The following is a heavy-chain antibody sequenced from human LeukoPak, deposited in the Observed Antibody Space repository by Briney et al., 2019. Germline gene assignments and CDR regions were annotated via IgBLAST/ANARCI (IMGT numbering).Heavy chain of an antibody. CDR1: GGSISSSSYY. Sequence: PSETLSLTCTVSGGSISSSSYYWGGIRQPTGKGLGWNGSIYYSGSTYYNPSLKSRVTISVETSKNQFSLKLSSVTAADTAVYYCARDGRIRYSSSLFDPWGQGTLVTVSS. V-gene: IGHV4-39*07. CDR3: ARDGRIRYSSSLFDP. J-gene: IGHJ5*02. CDR2: IYYSGST. D-gene: IGHD6-13*01.